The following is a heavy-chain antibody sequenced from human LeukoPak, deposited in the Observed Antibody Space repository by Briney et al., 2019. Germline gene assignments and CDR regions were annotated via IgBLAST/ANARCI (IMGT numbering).Heavy chain of an antibody. D-gene: IGHD6-13*01. V-gene: IGHV3-30*04. CDR3: ARGGYSSSWYHNSWFDP. J-gene: IGHJ5*02. Sequence: GGSLRLSCAASGFTFSSYAMHWVRQAPGKGLEWVAVISYDGSNKYYADSVKGRFTISRDNSKNTLYLQMNSLRADDTAVYYCARGGYSSSWYHNSWFDPWGQGTLVTVSS. CDR2: ISYDGSNK. CDR1: GFTFSSYA.